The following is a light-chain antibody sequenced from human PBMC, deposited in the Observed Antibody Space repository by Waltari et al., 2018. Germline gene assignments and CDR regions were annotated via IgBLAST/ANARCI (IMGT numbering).Light chain of an antibody. V-gene: IGKV3-20*01. Sequence: ELVLTQSPGTLSLSPGERATRSCRASQNIGRYLVWYQQKPGQPPRLLIYAASTRATGIPDRFIGSGSGTDFSLTIARLEPEDFAVYFCQNHERLPATFGQGTKVEI. CDR3: QNHERLPAT. J-gene: IGKJ1*01. CDR1: QNIGRY. CDR2: AAS.